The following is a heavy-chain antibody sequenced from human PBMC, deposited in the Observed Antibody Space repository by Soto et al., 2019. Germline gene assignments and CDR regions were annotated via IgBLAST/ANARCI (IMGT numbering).Heavy chain of an antibody. Sequence: QLQLQESGPGLVKPSETLSLTCTVSGGSISSSSYYWGWIRQPPGKGLEWIGSIYYSGSTYYNPSLKSRVTISVDTSKNQFSLKLSSVTAADTAVYYCARHFRGVGWYCSGGSCSSFDYWGQGTLVTVSS. D-gene: IGHD2-15*01. CDR3: ARHFRGVGWYCSGGSCSSFDY. CDR1: GGSISSSSYY. V-gene: IGHV4-39*01. J-gene: IGHJ4*02. CDR2: IYYSGST.